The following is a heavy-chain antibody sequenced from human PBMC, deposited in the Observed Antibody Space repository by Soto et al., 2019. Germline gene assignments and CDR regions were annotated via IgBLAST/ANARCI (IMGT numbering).Heavy chain of an antibody. CDR2: INHGGHT. J-gene: IGHJ5*02. V-gene: IGHV4-34*01. D-gene: IGHD2-15*01. CDR1: DGSFTDSY. CDR3: AKEVVAGTNWFDP. Sequence: SETLSLTCAVSDGSFTDSYWSWIRQPPGKGLEWIGEINHGGHTNYNPSLKSRVTISVDASKTQFSLNLTSLTAADTAVYYCAKEVVAGTNWFDPWGQGTLVTSPQ.